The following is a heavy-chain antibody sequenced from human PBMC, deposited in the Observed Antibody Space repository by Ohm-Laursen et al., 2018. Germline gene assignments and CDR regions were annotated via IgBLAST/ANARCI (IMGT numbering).Heavy chain of an antibody. Sequence: ATVKISCKTSGSTFNHYGISWVRQATGQGLEWLGWMNPNSGNTGYAQKFQGRVTMTRNTSISTAYMELSSLRAEDTAVYYCAGLGEYYYFDYWGQGTLVTVSS. D-gene: IGHD3-10*01. CDR3: AGLGEYYYFDY. CDR1: GSTFNHYG. CDR2: MNPNSGNT. J-gene: IGHJ4*02. V-gene: IGHV1-8*02.